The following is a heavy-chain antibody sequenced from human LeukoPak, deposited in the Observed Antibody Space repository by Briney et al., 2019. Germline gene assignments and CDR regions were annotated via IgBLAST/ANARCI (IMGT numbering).Heavy chain of an antibody. Sequence: GKSLKSSCKGSGYSFTSYWIGWVRQMPGKGLEWMGIIYPGDSDTRYSPSFQGQVTISADKSISTAYLQWSSLKASDTAMYYCARTIFGVVLLDYGMDVWGQGTTVAVSS. CDR3: ARTIFGVVLLDYGMDV. CDR1: GYSFTSYW. CDR2: IYPGDSDT. V-gene: IGHV5-51*01. J-gene: IGHJ6*02. D-gene: IGHD3-3*01.